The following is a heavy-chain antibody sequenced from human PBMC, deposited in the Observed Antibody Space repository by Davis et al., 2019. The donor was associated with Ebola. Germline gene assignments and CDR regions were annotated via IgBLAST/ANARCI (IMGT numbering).Heavy chain of an antibody. V-gene: IGHV3-13*01. CDR2: IGTAGDT. CDR1: GFTFSNYD. J-gene: IGHJ6*02. CDR3: ARDGAPPYSYGYYYYYGMDV. D-gene: IGHD5-18*01. Sequence: GESLKISCAASGFTFSNYDMHWVLQATGKGLGWVSAIGTAGDTYYPGSVKGRFTISRENAKNSLYLQMDSLRAEDTAVYYCARDGAPPYSYGYYYYYGMDVWGQGTTVTVSS.